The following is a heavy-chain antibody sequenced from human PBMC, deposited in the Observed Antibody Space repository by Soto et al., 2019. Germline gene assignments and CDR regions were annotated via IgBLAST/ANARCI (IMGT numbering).Heavy chain of an antibody. CDR2: ISASGAT. J-gene: IGHJ4*02. CDR1: GDSINSGVHY. V-gene: IGHV4-30-4*01. Sequence: SLTCTVSGDSINSGVHYWSWIRQSPGKGLEWIGYISASGATSDNPSLRSRLSISVDTSKNQFSLRLNSVTAADTAVYYCARRANCGLNCYSVYFDSWGQGTLVPVSS. CDR3: ARRANCGLNCYSVYFDS. D-gene: IGHD2-21*02.